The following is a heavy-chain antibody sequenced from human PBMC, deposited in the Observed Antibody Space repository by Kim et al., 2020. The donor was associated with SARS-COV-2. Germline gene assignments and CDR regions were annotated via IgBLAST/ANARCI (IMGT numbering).Heavy chain of an antibody. Sequence: ICYAESMKGLFTITRVDAKISLSLQMNSLRDEDTAVYYCARVLSVSYLDAWGQGTLVTVSS. CDR2: I. J-gene: IGHJ4*02. CDR3: ARVLSVSYLDA. V-gene: IGHV3-21*01. D-gene: IGHD1-26*01.